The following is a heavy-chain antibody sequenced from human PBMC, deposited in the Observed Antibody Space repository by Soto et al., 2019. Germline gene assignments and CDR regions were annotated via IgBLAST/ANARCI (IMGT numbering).Heavy chain of an antibody. Sequence: PSETLSLTCTVSGGSISTYYWSWIRQPAGEGLQWIGLIFTSGSTNYNPSLKSRVTMSVATSKNQFSLKLSSVTAADTAVYYCARGGMVIIPTATAFDYWGQGTLVTVSS. CDR3: ARGGMVIIPTATAFDY. CDR1: GGSISTYY. CDR2: IFTSGST. V-gene: IGHV4-4*07. D-gene: IGHD2-2*01. J-gene: IGHJ4*02.